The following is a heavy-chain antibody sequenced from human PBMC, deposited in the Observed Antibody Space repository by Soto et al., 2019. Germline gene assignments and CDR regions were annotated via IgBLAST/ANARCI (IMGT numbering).Heavy chain of an antibody. Sequence: EVQLVEFGGGLVQPGESLRLSCAGSGFTFSSSWMSWVRQAPGKGPEWVANIKGDGSEKYYADPVKGRFTISRDNAKNALYLQMNSLTAEDTAIYYCAKSAFWGQGTLVTVSS. V-gene: IGHV3-7*05. D-gene: IGHD6-25*01. CDR3: AKSAF. J-gene: IGHJ4*02. CDR1: GFTFSSSW. CDR2: IKGDGSEK.